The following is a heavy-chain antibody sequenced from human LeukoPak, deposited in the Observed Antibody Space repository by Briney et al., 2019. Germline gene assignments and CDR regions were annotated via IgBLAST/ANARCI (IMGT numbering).Heavy chain of an antibody. CDR3: ARRRGYSYGYGR. Sequence: SETLSLTCAVSGYSISSGYYWGWIRQPPGKGLEWIGSIYHSGSTYYNPSLKSRVTISVDTSKNQFSLKLSSVTAADTAVYYCARRRGYSYGYGRWGQGTLVTVSS. J-gene: IGHJ4*02. D-gene: IGHD5-18*01. CDR1: GYSISSGYY. CDR2: IYHSGST. V-gene: IGHV4-38-2*01.